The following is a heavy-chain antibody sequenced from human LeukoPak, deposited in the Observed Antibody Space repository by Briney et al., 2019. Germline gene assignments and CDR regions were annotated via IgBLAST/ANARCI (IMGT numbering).Heavy chain of an antibody. Sequence: GGSLRLSCAASGFTFSSYAMSWVRQAPGKGLEWVSGISGSGGSTYYADSVKGRFTISRDNSKNTLYLQMNSLRAEDTAVYYCAKDQITMIVVVITTGAFDIWGQGTMVTVSS. CDR1: GFTFSSYA. CDR2: ISGSGGST. D-gene: IGHD3-22*01. J-gene: IGHJ3*02. V-gene: IGHV3-23*01. CDR3: AKDQITMIVVVITTGAFDI.